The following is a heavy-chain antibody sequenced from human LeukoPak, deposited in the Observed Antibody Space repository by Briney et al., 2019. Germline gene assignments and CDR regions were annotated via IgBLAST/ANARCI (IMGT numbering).Heavy chain of an antibody. J-gene: IGHJ3*02. CDR3: ATTSKYYDILTGYPHDAFDI. CDR1: GYTLTELS. D-gene: IGHD3-9*01. CDR2: FDPEGGET. Sequence: GASVKVSCKVSGYTLTELSMHWVRQAPGKGLEWMGGFDPEGGETIYAQKFQGRVTMTEDTSTDTAYMELSSLRSEDTAVYYCATTSKYYDILTGYPHDAFDIWGQGTMVTVSS. V-gene: IGHV1-24*01.